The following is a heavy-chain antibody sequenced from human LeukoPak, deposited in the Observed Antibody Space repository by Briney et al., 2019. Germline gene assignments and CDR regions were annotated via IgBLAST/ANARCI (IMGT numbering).Heavy chain of an antibody. D-gene: IGHD6-19*01. V-gene: IGHV4-38-2*02. CDR3: ARQWLALDY. CDR2: IYHSGST. CDR1: GYSISSGDF. J-gene: IGHJ4*02. Sequence: SETLSLTCTVSGYSISSGDFWGWIRQPPGKGLEWIGSIYHSGSTYYNPSLKSRVTISVDTSKNQFSLKLSSVTAADTAVYYCARQWLALDYWGQGTLVTVSS.